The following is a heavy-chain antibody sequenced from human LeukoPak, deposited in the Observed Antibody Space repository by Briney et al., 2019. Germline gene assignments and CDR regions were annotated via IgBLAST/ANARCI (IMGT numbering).Heavy chain of an antibody. CDR2: ISSSSTYM. J-gene: IGHJ4*02. Sequence: PGRSLRLSCAASGFTFSSYGMHWVRQAPGRGLEWVSCISSSSTYMLYADSAKGRFTISRDNAKNSLYLQMNSMRAEDTAVYYCARDISDDYWGQGTLVTVSS. CDR1: GFTFSSYG. D-gene: IGHD1-26*01. CDR3: ARDISDDY. V-gene: IGHV3-21*01.